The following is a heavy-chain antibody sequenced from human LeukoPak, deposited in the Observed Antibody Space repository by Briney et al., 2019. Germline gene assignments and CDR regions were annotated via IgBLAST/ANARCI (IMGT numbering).Heavy chain of an antibody. CDR2: IYSGGNT. CDR1: GSTMSNYG. J-gene: IGHJ3*02. V-gene: IGHV3-53*01. Sequence: GGTLRLSCAASGSTMSNYGVSWVRQAPGKGLEWVSVIYSGGNTKYADSVKGRFTISRDNSKNTLYLQMNSLRAEDTAVYYCAREGVFDSSGYNDALDIWGQGTMVTVSS. CDR3: AREGVFDSSGYNDALDI. D-gene: IGHD3-22*01.